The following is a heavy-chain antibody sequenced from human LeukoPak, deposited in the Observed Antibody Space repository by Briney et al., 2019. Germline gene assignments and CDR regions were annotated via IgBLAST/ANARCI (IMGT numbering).Heavy chain of an antibody. CDR3: ARAWGRRDYYYYVDV. CDR1: GYTFTGYY. V-gene: IGHV1-2*02. CDR2: INPNSGGT. J-gene: IGHJ6*03. D-gene: IGHD1-26*01. Sequence: ASVKVSCKASGYTFTGYYMHWVRQAPGQGLEWMGWINPNSGGTNYAQKFQGRVTMTRDTSISTAYMELRSLRSDDTAVYYCARAWGRRDYYYYVDVWGKGTTVTVSS.